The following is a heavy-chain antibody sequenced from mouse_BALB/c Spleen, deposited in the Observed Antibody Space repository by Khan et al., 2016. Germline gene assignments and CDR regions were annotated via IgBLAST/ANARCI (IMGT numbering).Heavy chain of an antibody. D-gene: IGHD2-2*01. CDR1: GFNIKDTY. J-gene: IGHJ4*01. V-gene: IGHV14-3*02. CDR3: ASSGYDVDYYGMDD. Sequence: VQLKEPGAELVKPGASVKVSCTASGFNIKDTYMHWVKQRPEQGLEWIGKIDSANGNSKYDPMFHGRATTTADTSSNTAYMQLSTLTSDYTAVYYCASSGYDVDYYGMDDWGQGTSVTVSS. CDR2: IDSANGNS.